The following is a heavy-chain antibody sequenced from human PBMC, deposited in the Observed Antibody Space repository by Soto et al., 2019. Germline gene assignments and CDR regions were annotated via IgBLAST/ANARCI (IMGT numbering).Heavy chain of an antibody. CDR3: ARHLNWFSYFDN. D-gene: IGHD2-8*02. Sequence: VKVPCKASGFTFTISAMQWVRQSRGQRLEWIGWIVVGSGNTNYAQKFQERVTISVDTSKNQFSLKLSSVTAADTAVYYCARHLNWFSYFDNWGQGTLVTVSS. V-gene: IGHV1-58*02. J-gene: IGHJ4*02. CDR2: IVVGSGNT. CDR1: GFTFTISA.